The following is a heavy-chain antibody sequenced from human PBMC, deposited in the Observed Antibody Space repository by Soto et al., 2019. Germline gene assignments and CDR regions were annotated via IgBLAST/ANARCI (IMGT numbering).Heavy chain of an antibody. CDR3: AREPRSTSCCSWYHYYGMDV. CDR2: INHSGST. J-gene: IGHJ6*02. Sequence: SETLSLSCTVSGGSISSSSYYWGWIRQPPGKGLEWIGEINHSGSTNYNPSLKSRVTISVDTSKNQFSLKLSSVTAADTAVYYSAREPRSTSCCSWYHYYGMDVWGQGTTVTVSS. CDR1: GGSISSSSYY. D-gene: IGHD2-2*01. V-gene: IGHV4-39*07.